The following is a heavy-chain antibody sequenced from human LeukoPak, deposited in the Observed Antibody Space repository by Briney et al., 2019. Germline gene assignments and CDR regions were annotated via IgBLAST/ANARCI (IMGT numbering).Heavy chain of an antibody. J-gene: IGHJ5*02. Sequence: PSETLSLTCTVSGGSVSSYYWSWIRQPPGKGLEWIGYIYYSGGTNYNPSLKSRVTILRDTSKNQFSLKLSSVTAADTAVYYCARGGYSSIASRYAFDPWGQGTLVSVSS. CDR2: IYYSGGT. V-gene: IGHV4-59*02. D-gene: IGHD6-6*01. CDR3: ARGGYSSIASRYAFDP. CDR1: GGSVSSYY.